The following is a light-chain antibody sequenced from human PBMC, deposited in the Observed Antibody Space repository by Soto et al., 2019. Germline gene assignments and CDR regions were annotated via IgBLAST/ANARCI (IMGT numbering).Light chain of an antibody. Sequence: EIVLRQSPGTLALCPGERDNLSCRASQSVSSSYLAWYQQKPCQAPRLLIYGASSRATGIPDRFSGSGSGXXXXXXXXXXXXXXXAVYYFQQYGSSPXTFGQGTKVDIK. V-gene: IGKV3-20*01. CDR3: QQYGSSPXT. CDR1: QSVSSSY. CDR2: GAS. J-gene: IGKJ1*01.